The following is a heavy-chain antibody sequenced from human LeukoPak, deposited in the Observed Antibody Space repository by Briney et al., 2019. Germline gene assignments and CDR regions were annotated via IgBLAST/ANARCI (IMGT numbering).Heavy chain of an antibody. J-gene: IGHJ3*02. D-gene: IGHD6-13*01. CDR1: GGSISSSSYY. CDR3: ARARKQQLYFDAFDI. V-gene: IGHV4-39*02. CDR2: IYYSGST. Sequence: PSETLSLTCTVSGGSISSSSYYWGWIRQPPGKGLEWIGSIYYSGSTYYNPSLKSRVTISVDTSKNHFSLELSSVTAADTAVYYCARARKQQLYFDAFDIWGQGTMVTVSS.